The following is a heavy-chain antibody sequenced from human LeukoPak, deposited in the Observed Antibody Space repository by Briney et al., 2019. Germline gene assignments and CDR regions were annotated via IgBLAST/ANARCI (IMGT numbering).Heavy chain of an antibody. D-gene: IGHD3-3*01. V-gene: IGHV3-73*01. J-gene: IGHJ4*02. CDR3: TRLKGDTIFGVVIPPTDY. CDR2: IRSKANSYAT. CDR1: GFTFSGSA. Sequence: GGSLRLSCAASGFTFSGSAMHWVRQASGKGLEWVGRIRSKANSYATAYAASVKGRFTISRDDSKNTAYLQMNSLKTEDTAVYYCTRLKGDTIFGVVIPPTDYWGQGTLVTVSS.